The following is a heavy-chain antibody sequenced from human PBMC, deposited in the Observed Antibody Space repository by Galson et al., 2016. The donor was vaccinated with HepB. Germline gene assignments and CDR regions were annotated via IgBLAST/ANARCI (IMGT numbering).Heavy chain of an antibody. CDR3: ARDLSAYSGSFDAFDI. V-gene: IGHV3-74*01. CDR1: GFSFSYYW. CDR2: INSDGSST. Sequence: SLRLSCAGSGFSFSYYWMHWVRQAPGKGLVWVSRINSDGSSTSYADSVKGRFTISRDNAKNTLYLQMNSLRAEETAVYYCARDLSAYSGSFDAFDIWGQGTMATVSS. D-gene: IGHD1-26*01. J-gene: IGHJ3*02.